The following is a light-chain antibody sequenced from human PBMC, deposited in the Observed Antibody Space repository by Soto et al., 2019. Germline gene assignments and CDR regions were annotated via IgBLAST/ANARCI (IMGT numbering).Light chain of an antibody. CDR1: QGITNY. CDR3: QKYNSALGT. J-gene: IGKJ1*01. CDR2: AAS. V-gene: IGKV1-27*01. Sequence: DIQMTQTPSSLSASVGDRVTITCRASQGITNYLAWYQQKPGKVPKLLIYAASTLQSGVPSRFSGSGSGTDFTLTISSLQPEDVATYYCQKYNSALGTFGKGTKVEIK.